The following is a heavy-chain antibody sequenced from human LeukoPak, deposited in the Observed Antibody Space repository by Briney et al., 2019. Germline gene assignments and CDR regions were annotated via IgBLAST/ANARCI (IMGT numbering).Heavy chain of an antibody. CDR3: ARVISGYGSSIDY. CDR1: GFTFSSSW. V-gene: IGHV3-7*01. CDR2: VNHDEVQK. D-gene: IGHD5-12*01. Sequence: PGRSLRLSCAASGFTFSSSWMSWVRQAPGKGLEWVANVNHDEVQKYYVDSVKGRFIISRDNAKSSVYLQMNSLRVDDTAVYYCARVISGYGSSIDYWGQGTLVTVSA. J-gene: IGHJ4*02.